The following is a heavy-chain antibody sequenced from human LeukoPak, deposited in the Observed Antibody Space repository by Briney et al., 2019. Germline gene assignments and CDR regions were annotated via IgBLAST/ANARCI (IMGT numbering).Heavy chain of an antibody. V-gene: IGHV1-24*01. CDR1: GYTLTGLS. CDR3: ATDLDIAVAGTIFDY. CDR2: FDPEDGET. D-gene: IGHD6-19*01. J-gene: IGHJ4*02. Sequence: GASVKVSCKVSGYTLTGLSMHWVRQAPGKGLEWMGGFDPEDGETIYAQKFQGRVTMTEDTSTDTAYMELSSLRSEDTAVYYCATDLDIAVAGTIFDYWGQGTLVTVSS.